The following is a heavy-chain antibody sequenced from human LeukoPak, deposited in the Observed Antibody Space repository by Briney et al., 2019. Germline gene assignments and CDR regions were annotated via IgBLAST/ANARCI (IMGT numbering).Heavy chain of an antibody. CDR3: AWEVRGAHPRQFDY. CDR2: ILYDGSNK. J-gene: IGHJ4*02. CDR1: GFTFSSYA. D-gene: IGHD3-10*01. V-gene: IGHV3-30*04. Sequence: PGGSLRLSCAASGFTFSSYAMHWVRQAPGKGLEWVAVILYDGSNKYYADSVKGRFTISRDNSKNTLYLQMNSLRAEDTAVYYCAWEVRGAHPRQFDYWGQGTLVTVSS.